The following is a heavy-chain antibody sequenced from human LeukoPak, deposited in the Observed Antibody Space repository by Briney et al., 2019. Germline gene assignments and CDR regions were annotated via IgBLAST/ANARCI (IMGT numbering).Heavy chain of an antibody. V-gene: IGHV3-23*01. CDR3: AREETAMDLYYYYYGMDV. D-gene: IGHD5-18*01. J-gene: IGHJ6*02. CDR1: GFTFSSYA. Sequence: GGSLRLSCAASGFTFSSYAMSWVRQAPGKGLEWVSAISGSGGSTYYADSVKGRFTISRDNSKNTLYLQMNSLRAEDTAVYYCAREETAMDLYYYYYGMDVWGQGTTVTVSS. CDR2: ISGSGGST.